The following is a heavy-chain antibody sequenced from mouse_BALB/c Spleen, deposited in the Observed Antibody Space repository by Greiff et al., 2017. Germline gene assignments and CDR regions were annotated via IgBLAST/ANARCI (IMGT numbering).Heavy chain of an antibody. CDR1: GFNIKDTY. J-gene: IGHJ1*01. D-gene: IGHD1-1*01. Sequence: EVQLQESGAELVKPGASVKLSCTASGFNIKDTYMHWVKQRPEQGLEWIGRIDPANGNTKYDPKFQGKATITADTSSNTAYLQLSSLTSEDTAVYYCARGGYYYGTSSYWYFDVWGAGTTVTVSS. CDR3: ARGGYYYGTSSYWYFDV. V-gene: IGHV14-3*02. CDR2: IDPANGNT.